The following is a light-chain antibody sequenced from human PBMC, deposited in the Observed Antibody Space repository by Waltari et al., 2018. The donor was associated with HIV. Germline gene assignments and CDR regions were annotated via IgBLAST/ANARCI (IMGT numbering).Light chain of an antibody. V-gene: IGKV4-1*01. CDR3: QQYYSTPLT. Sequence: DIVMTQSPDSLAVSLGERATINCKSSQSVLYSSNNKNYLAWYQQKPGQPPKLRIYWASTRESGVPDRVSGSGSGTDFTLTSSSLQAEDVAVYYCQQYYSTPLTFGGGTTVEIK. J-gene: IGKJ4*01. CDR1: QSVLYSSNNKNY. CDR2: WAS.